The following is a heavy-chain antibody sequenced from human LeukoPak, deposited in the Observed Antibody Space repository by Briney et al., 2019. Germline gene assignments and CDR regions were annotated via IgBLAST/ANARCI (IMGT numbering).Heavy chain of an antibody. J-gene: IGHJ4*02. CDR1: GFTLSNYV. V-gene: IGHV3-30-3*01. CDR2: HDGTND. Sequence: PGGSLRLSCAASGFTLSNYVMHWVRLAPGKGLEWVAVHDGTNDYYADSVKGRFTISRDNSKNTVFLQMNSLRAEDTAVYFCVNPLVVGASPFDSWGQGTLVTVSS. CDR3: VNPLVVGASPFDS. D-gene: IGHD1-26*01.